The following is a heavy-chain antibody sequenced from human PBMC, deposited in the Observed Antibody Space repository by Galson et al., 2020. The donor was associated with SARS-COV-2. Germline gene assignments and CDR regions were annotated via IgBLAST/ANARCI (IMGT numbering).Heavy chain of an antibody. D-gene: IGHD6-13*01. CDR2: IYTSGST. CDR1: GGSISSYY. Sequence: SETLSLTCTVSGGSISSYYWSWIRQPAGKGLEWIGRIYTSGSTNYNPSLKSRVTMSVDTSKNQFSLKLSSVTAADTVVYYCAVTRAHEATIAAAGVYYYYGMDVWGQGTTVTVSS. CDR3: AVTRAHEATIAAAGVYYYYGMDV. J-gene: IGHJ6*02. V-gene: IGHV4-4*07.